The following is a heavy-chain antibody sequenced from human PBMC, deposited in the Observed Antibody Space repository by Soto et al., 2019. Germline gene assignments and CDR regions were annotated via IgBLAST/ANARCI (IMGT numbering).Heavy chain of an antibody. CDR3: ARGITIIVWARGGLDY. Sequence: QVQLVESGGGLVKPGGSLRLSCAASGFTFSDYYMSWIRQAPGKGLEWVSYISSSGSTIYYADSVKGRFTISRDNAKNSRYQQMNSLRAEYRAVYYCARGITIIVWARGGLDYWGEGTLVTVCS. J-gene: IGHJ4*02. D-gene: IGHD3-22*01. CDR1: GFTFSDYY. V-gene: IGHV3-11*01. CDR2: ISSSGSTI.